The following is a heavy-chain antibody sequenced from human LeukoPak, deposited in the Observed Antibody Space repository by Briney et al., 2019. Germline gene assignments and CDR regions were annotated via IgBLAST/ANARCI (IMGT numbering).Heavy chain of an antibody. Sequence: GGSLRVSCAASGFTFSSYGMSWVRQAPGKGLEWVSAISGSGGSTYYADSVKGRFTISRDNSKNTLYLQMNSLRAEDTALYYCARRVDCSGRYRGYYYYYMDVWGKGTTVTISS. J-gene: IGHJ6*03. D-gene: IGHD3-10*02. CDR2: ISGSGGST. CDR1: GFTFSSYG. V-gene: IGHV3-23*01. CDR3: ARRVDCSGRYRGYYYYYMDV.